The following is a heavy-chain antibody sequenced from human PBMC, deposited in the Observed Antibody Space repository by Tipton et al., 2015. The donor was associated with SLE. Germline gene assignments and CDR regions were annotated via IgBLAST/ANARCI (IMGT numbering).Heavy chain of an antibody. J-gene: IGHJ4*02. CDR1: GDSITTDSDY. CDR2: IYYSGTT. Sequence: LSLTCTVSGDSITTDSDYWGWIRQPPGKGLEWIGNIYYSGTTYYNSSLKSRVTISVDTSKIHFSLRLTPVTAADTAVYFCARAIGANYFNFWGQGSLVTVSS. D-gene: IGHD3-16*01. V-gene: IGHV4-39*07. CDR3: ARAIGANYFNF.